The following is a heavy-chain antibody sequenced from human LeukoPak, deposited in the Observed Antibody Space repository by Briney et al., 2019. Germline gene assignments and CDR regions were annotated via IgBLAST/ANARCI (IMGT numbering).Heavy chain of an antibody. D-gene: IGHD6-13*01. J-gene: IGHJ4*02. CDR3: ARNRGGVSSSWYRLDY. Sequence: SETLSLTCIVSGYSISSGYYWGWIRQPPGKGLEWIGETYHSGSTNYNPSLKSRVTISVDTSKNQFSLKLSSVTAADTAVYYCARNRGGVSSSWYRLDYWGQGTLVTVSS. V-gene: IGHV4-38-2*02. CDR1: GYSISSGYY. CDR2: TYHSGST.